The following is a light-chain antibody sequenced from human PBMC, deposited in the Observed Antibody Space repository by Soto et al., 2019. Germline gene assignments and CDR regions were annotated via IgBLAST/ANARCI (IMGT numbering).Light chain of an antibody. CDR3: QQRTNWPSST. CDR2: DAS. V-gene: IGKV3-11*01. Sequence: EVVLTQSPATLSLSPGERATLSCRASQSVRTYLAWYQQKPGQVPRILIHDASSRATGIPARFSGSGSGTDFTLTISSLEPEDFAVYYCQQRTNWPSSTFGQGTRLEI. J-gene: IGKJ5*01. CDR1: QSVRTY.